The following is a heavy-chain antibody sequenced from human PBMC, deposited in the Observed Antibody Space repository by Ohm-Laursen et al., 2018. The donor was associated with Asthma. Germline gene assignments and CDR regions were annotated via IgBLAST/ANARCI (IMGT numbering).Heavy chain of an antibody. CDR1: GASITRNF. D-gene: IGHD4-17*01. J-gene: IGHJ3*02. CDR3: ARDTVNAFEN. CDR2: MYYIGSP. Sequence: TLSLTWTVSGASITRNFWGWIRQSPGKGLEWIGSMYYIGSPKYNPSLESRVTMSVDTSKNQFSLRLSSLTAADTAVYYCARDTVNAFENWGQGLMVTVSS. V-gene: IGHV4-59*01.